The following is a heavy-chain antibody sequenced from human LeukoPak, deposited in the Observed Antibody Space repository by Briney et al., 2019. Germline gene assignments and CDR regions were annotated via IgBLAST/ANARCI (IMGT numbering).Heavy chain of an antibody. V-gene: IGHV4-39*01. CDR1: GGSISNYY. D-gene: IGHD1-26*01. J-gene: IGHJ4*02. CDR2: IYYSGTT. Sequence: SETLSLTCTVSGGSISNYYWGWIRQPPGKGLEWIGSIYYSGTTYYNPSLNSRVTISVDTSKNQFSLKLNSVTAADTAVYYCARHPWDSGRYYFDYWGQGTLVTVSS. CDR3: ARHPWDSGRYYFDY.